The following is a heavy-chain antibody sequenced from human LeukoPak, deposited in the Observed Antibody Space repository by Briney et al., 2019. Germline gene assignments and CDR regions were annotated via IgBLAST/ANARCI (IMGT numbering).Heavy chain of an antibody. J-gene: IGHJ4*02. V-gene: IGHV3-23*01. CDR1: GFTFSSYA. CDR3: AKEAFAVVPAAKSDY. CDR2: VGGSTGGT. Sequence: PGGSLRLSCAASGFTFSSYAMSWVRQAPGKGLEWVSAVGGSTGGTYYADSVTGRFTISRENSKNTLYLQMNSLRAEDTTVYYCAKEAFAVVPAAKSDYWGQGTLVTVSS. D-gene: IGHD2-2*01.